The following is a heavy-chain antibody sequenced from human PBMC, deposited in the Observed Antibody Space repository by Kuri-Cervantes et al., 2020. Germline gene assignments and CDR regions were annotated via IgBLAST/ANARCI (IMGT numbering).Heavy chain of an antibody. Sequence: SETLSLTCAVSGYSISSGYYWGWIRQPPGKGLEWIGYVYYSGSTNYNASLKSRVTISVDTSKNQFSLRLSSVTAADTAVYYCARAYYYDSSGYYYDYYYMDVWGKGTTVTVSS. CDR2: VYYSGST. D-gene: IGHD3-22*01. J-gene: IGHJ6*03. CDR1: GYSISSGYY. V-gene: IGHV4-61*01. CDR3: ARAYYYDSSGYYYDYYYMDV.